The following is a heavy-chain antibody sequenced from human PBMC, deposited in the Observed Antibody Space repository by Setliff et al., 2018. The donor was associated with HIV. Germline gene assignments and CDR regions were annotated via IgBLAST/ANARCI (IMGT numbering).Heavy chain of an antibody. D-gene: IGHD2-2*01. CDR3: ARGVVVVPTAMSDY. Sequence: ASVKVSCKASEYTFTGYYIHWVRQAPGQGLEWMGWINPNSGGTNYAQKFQGRVTMTRDTSISTAYMELSRLRSDDTAIYYCARGVVVVPTAMSDYWGQGTQVTVSS. V-gene: IGHV1-2*02. CDR2: INPNSGGT. CDR1: EYTFTGYY. J-gene: IGHJ4*02.